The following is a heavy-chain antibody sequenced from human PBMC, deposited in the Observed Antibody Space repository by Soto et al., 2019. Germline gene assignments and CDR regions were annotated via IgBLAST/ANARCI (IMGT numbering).Heavy chain of an antibody. Sequence: PSETLSLTCTVSGVSIGSYDWSWIRQPPGKGLEWIGYIYYSGSTYYNPSLKSRVTTSVDTSKNQFSLKLSSVTAADTAVYYCARDYYDSSGYPLGFDYWGQGTLVTVSS. V-gene: IGHV4-59*12. D-gene: IGHD3-22*01. CDR3: ARDYYDSSGYPLGFDY. J-gene: IGHJ4*02. CDR1: GVSIGSYD. CDR2: IYYSGST.